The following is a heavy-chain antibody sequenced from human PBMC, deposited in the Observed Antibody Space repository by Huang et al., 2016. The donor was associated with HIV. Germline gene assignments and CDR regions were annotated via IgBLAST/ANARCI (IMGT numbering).Heavy chain of an antibody. Sequence: EVQLVESGGRLVQPGGSLRLSCEASGFAFSTYSMNWVRQVPGKVVELNSYISRNSRTTKYADSAKGRFTISRDNAKSSLFLQMNSLRLEDTAMYYCARGYMPPADYWGQGTLVTVAS. J-gene: IGHJ4*02. D-gene: IGHD2-2*01. CDR3: ARGYMPPADY. CDR1: GFAFSTYS. V-gene: IGHV3-48*01. CDR2: ISRNSRTT.